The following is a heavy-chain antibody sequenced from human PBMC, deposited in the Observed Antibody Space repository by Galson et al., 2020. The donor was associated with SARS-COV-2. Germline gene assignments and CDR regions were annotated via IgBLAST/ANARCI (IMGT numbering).Heavy chain of an antibody. J-gene: IGHJ4*02. CDR3: TRLKMKSITSFGVVSGGGSFDY. CDR2: IYYSGST. D-gene: IGHD3-3*01. CDR1: GGSISSSSYY. V-gene: IGHV4-39*01. Sequence: SETLSLTCTVSGGSISSSSYYWGWIRQPPGKGLEWIGSIYYSGSTYYNPSLKSRVTISVDTSKNQFSLKLSSVTAADTAVYYCTRLKMKSITSFGVVSGGGSFDYWGQGTLVTVSS.